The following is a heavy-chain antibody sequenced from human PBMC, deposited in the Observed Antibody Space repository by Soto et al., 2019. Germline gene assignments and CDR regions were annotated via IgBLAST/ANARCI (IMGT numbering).Heavy chain of an antibody. Sequence: GESLKISCKGSGYSFTSYWIGWVRQMPGKGLEWMGIIYPGDSDTRYSPSFQGQVTISADKSISTAYLQWSSLKASDTAMYYCARLRGVLGEDGYSDYWGQGTLVTVSS. J-gene: IGHJ4*02. CDR1: GYSFTSYW. D-gene: IGHD5-12*01. CDR2: IYPGDSDT. CDR3: ARLRGVLGEDGYSDY. V-gene: IGHV5-51*01.